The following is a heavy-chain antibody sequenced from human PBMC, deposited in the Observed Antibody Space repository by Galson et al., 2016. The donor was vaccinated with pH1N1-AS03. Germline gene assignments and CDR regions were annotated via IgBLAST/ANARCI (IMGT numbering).Heavy chain of an antibody. CDR1: GFSFSSFG. J-gene: IGHJ4*02. V-gene: IGHV3-33*06. Sequence: SLRLSCAAPGFSFSSFGMHWVRQAPGKGLEWVAVIWYDGSNKYYADSVKGRFTISRDNTKNTLYLQMNSLRAEDTALYYCAKKFYYGSGSFIYYFDYWGQGTLVTVSS. D-gene: IGHD3-10*01. CDR3: AKKFYYGSGSFIYYFDY. CDR2: IWYDGSNK.